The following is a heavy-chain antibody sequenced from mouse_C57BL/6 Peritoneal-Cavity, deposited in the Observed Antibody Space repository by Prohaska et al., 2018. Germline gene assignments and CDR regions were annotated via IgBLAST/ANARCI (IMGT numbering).Heavy chain of an antibody. CDR1: GYTFTSYW. J-gene: IGHJ4*01. CDR3: ACNYDAMDY. V-gene: IGHV1-61*01. D-gene: IGHD2-1*01. CDR2: IYPSDSET. Sequence: QVQLQQPGAELVRPGSSVKLSCKASGYTFTSYWMDWVKQRPGQVLEWIGNIYPSDSETHYNQKFKDKATLTVDKSSSTAYMQLSSLTSEDSAVYYCACNYDAMDYWGQGTSVTVSS.